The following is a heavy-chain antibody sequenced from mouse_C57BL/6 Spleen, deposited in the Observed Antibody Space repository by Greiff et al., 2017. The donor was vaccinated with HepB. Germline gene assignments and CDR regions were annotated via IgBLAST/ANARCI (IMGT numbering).Heavy chain of an antibody. CDR2: INPYNGGT. CDR1: GYTFTDYY. CDR3: AREGTGRFDY. Sequence: VQLKESGPVLVKPGASVKMSCKASGYTFTDYYMNWVKQSHGKSLEWIGVINPYNGGTSYNQKFKGKATLTVDKSSSTAYMELNSLTSEDSAVYYCAREGTGRFDYWGQGTTLTVSS. D-gene: IGHD4-1*01. V-gene: IGHV1-19*01. J-gene: IGHJ2*01.